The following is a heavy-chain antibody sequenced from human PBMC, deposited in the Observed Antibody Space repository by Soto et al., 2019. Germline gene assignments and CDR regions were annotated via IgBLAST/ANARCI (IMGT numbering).Heavy chain of an antibody. D-gene: IGHD3-3*01. V-gene: IGHV4-38-2*02. Sequence: PSETLSLTCAVSGYSISSGYYWGWIRQPPGKGLEWIGSIYHSGSTYYNPSLKSRVTISVDTSKNQFSLKLSSVTAADTAVYYCAREAIFGVVTFDYWGQGTLVTVS. J-gene: IGHJ4*02. CDR3: AREAIFGVVTFDY. CDR1: GYSISSGYY. CDR2: IYHSGST.